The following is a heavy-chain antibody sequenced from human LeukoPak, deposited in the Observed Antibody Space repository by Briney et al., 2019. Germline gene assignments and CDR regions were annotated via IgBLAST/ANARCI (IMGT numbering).Heavy chain of an antibody. Sequence: SETLSLTCAVSGYSISSGYYWVWIRQPPGKGLEWIGSIYHSGSTYYNPSLKSRVTISVDTSKNQFSLKLSSVTAEDTAVYYCARQGGYYLDYWGQGTLVTVSS. CDR1: GYSISSGYY. J-gene: IGHJ4*02. V-gene: IGHV4-38-2*01. CDR2: IYHSGST. CDR3: ARQGGYYLDY. D-gene: IGHD3-16*01.